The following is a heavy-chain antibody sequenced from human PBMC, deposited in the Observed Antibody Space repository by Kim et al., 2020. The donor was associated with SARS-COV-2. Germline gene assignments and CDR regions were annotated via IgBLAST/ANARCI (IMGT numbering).Heavy chain of an antibody. J-gene: IGHJ6*02. V-gene: IGHV4-34*01. CDR3: ASIAAPRYYGMDV. D-gene: IGHD6-6*01. Sequence: YNPSIKSRVTLSVTTSKKQFSLKVSSVTAADTAVHYCASIAAPRYYGMDVWGQGTTVTVSS.